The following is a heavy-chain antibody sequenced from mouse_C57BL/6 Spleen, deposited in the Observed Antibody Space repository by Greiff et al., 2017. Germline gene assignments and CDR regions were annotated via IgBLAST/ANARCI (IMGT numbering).Heavy chain of an antibody. CDR2: ISDGGSYT. V-gene: IGHV5-4*01. CDR1: GFTFSSYA. CDR3: ARGEGDYAMDY. J-gene: IGHJ4*01. Sequence: EVQGVESGGGLVKPGGSLKLSCAASGFTFSSYAMSWVRQTPDKRLEWVATISDGGSYTYYPDKVKGRFTISRDNAKNNLYLRMSHLKSEDTAMYYFARGEGDYAMDYWGQGTSVTVSS.